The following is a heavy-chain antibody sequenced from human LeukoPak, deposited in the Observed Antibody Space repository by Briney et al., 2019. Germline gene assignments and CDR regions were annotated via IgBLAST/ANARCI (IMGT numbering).Heavy chain of an antibody. Sequence: GGSLRLSCAASGFTFSNAWMTWVRQAPGKGLEWVAVISYDGSNKYYADSVKGRFTISRDNAKNTLYLQMNSLRDEDTAVYYCASPHSGYGWGQGTLVTVSS. D-gene: IGHD5-12*01. CDR3: ASPHSGYG. J-gene: IGHJ4*02. V-gene: IGHV3-30*03. CDR1: GFTFSNAW. CDR2: ISYDGSNK.